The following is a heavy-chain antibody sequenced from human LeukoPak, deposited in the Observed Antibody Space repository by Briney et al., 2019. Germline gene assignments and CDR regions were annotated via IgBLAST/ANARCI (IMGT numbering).Heavy chain of an antibody. CDR3: ASSPTIFGVVISNWFDP. V-gene: IGHV1-18*01. D-gene: IGHD3-3*01. CDR2: ISPYNGDR. Sequence: ASVKVSRKASGYTFTSYAINWVRQAPGQGPEWMGWISPYNGDRRDALKFQDRVTMTTDTSTTTAYMELRSLRSDDTAVYYCASSPTIFGVVISNWFDPWGQGTLVTVSS. J-gene: IGHJ5*02. CDR1: GYTFTSYA.